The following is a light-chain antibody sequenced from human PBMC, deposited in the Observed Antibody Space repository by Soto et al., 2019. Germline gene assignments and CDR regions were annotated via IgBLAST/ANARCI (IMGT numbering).Light chain of an antibody. CDR1: QSISSY. CDR3: QQSYSTPRT. Sequence: DIQMTQSPSSLSASVGDRVTITCRASQSISSYLNWYQQKPGKAPKLLTYAASSLQSGVPSRFSGSGSGTDFTLTISSLQPEDFETDYCQQSYSTPRTFGQGTKVQIQ. J-gene: IGKJ1*01. CDR2: AAS. V-gene: IGKV1-39*01.